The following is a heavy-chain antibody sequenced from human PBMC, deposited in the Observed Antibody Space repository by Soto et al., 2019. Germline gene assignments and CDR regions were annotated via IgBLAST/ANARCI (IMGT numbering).Heavy chain of an antibody. CDR2: IKSKTDGGTT. D-gene: IGHD3-3*01. CDR3: TTDFFGVVTRYYYYGMDV. Sequence: GGSLRLSCAASGFTFSNAWMNWVRQAPGKGLEWVGRIKSKTDGGTTDYAAPVKGRFTISRDDSKNTLYLQMNSLKTEDTAVYYCTTDFFGVVTRYYYYGMDVWGQGTTVTVSS. J-gene: IGHJ6*02. CDR1: GFTFSNAW. V-gene: IGHV3-15*07.